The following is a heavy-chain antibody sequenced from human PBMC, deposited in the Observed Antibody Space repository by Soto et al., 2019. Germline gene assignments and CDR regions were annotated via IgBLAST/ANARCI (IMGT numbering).Heavy chain of an antibody. Sequence: SLRLSCVASGFTFSSFGMHWVRQAPGKAMEWVAVITYDGSDKYYADSVKGRFTISRDNSKNTLYLQMNSLKTEDTAMYYCAKIPNYNILTVHIDYWGQGTLVTVSS. CDR2: ITYDGSDK. CDR3: AKIPNYNILTVHIDY. V-gene: IGHV3-30*18. D-gene: IGHD3-9*01. CDR1: GFTFSSFG. J-gene: IGHJ4*02.